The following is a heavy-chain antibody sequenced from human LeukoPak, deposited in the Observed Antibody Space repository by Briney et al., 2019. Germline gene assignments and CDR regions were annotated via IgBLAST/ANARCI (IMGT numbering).Heavy chain of an antibody. D-gene: IGHD6-13*01. J-gene: IGHJ4*02. CDR1: GYTFTGYY. CDR3: ARDRIAAAGPDY. CDR2: INPNSGGT. V-gene: IGHV1-2*02. Sequence: ASVKVSCKASGYTFTGYYMHWVRQAPGQGLEWMGWINPNSGGTNYAQKFQGRVTMTRDTSISTAYMELSRLRSDDTAVYYCARDRIAAAGPDYWGQGTLVTVSS.